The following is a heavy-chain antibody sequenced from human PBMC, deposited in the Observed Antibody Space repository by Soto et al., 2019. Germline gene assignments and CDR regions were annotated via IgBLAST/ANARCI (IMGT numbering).Heavy chain of an antibody. D-gene: IGHD6-19*01. CDR2: FDPEDGET. Sequence: ASVKVSCKVSGNTLSELYMHWVRQAPGKGLEWMGGFDPEDGETIYAQKFQGRVTMTEDTSTDTAYMELSSLRSEDTAVYYCATVFGESNGWYTSYYFDYWGQGTLVTVAS. CDR1: GNTLSELY. CDR3: ATVFGESNGWYTSYYFDY. V-gene: IGHV1-24*01. J-gene: IGHJ4*02.